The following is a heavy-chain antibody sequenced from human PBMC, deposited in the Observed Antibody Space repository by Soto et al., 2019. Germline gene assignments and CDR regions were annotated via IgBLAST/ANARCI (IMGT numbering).Heavy chain of an antibody. V-gene: IGHV4-31*03. J-gene: IGHJ6*02. Sequence: QVRLEESGPGLVKPSETLSLICSVSGGSVDNADYFWSWIRHHPENGLEWIGYIYYSGSTRYNPSFKTRATLSIDTSKNQFSLRMNSVTVADTAVYFCARDADYGGSRGGMDVWGRGPTVTVSS. CDR3: ARDADYGGSRGGMDV. CDR2: IYYSGST. D-gene: IGHD4-17*01. CDR1: GGSVDNADYF.